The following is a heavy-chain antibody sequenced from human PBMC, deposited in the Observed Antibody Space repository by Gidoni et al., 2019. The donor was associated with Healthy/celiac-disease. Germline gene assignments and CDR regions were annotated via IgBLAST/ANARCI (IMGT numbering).Heavy chain of an antibody. V-gene: IGHV3-23*01. J-gene: IGHJ4*02. CDR2: ISGSGGST. D-gene: IGHD5-18*01. CDR3: AKDYYRIQLRYYFDC. CDR1: GFTFSSNA. Sequence: EVQLLESGGGLVQTGGSLRLSCAASGFTFSSNAMSWVRQAQGKGLEWVSAISGSGGSTYYADSVKGRFTISRDNSKNTLYLQMNSLRAEDTAVYYCAKDYYRIQLRYYFDCWGQGTLVTVSS.